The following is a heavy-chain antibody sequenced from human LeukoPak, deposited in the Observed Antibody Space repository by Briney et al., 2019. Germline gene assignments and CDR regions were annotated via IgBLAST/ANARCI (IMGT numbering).Heavy chain of an antibody. Sequence: LRLSCAASGFTFSSYSMNWVRQAPGKGLEWIGSIYYSGSTYYNPSLKSRVTISVDTSKNQFSLKLSSVTAADTAVYYCVRDCSGGSCYPTFDPWGQGTLVTVSS. CDR2: IYYSGST. J-gene: IGHJ5*02. V-gene: IGHV4-59*05. CDR1: GFTFSSYSMN. CDR3: VRDCSGGSCYPTFDP. D-gene: IGHD2-15*01.